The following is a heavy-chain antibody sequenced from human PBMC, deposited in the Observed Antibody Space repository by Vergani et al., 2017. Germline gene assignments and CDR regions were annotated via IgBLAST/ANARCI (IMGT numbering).Heavy chain of an antibody. CDR2: IYYSGTT. CDR3: ARLVVPAAMLNWFDP. CDR1: GAYVGSGGYY. J-gene: IGHJ5*02. Sequence: QVQLQESGPGLVKASQTLSLTCSVSGAYVGSGGYYWTWVRQRPGMGLDWIGYIYYSGTTYYNPSLESRLTISLDTSENHLSLKLTSVTDADTAVYYCARLVVPAAMLNWFDPWGQGTLVTVSS. V-gene: IGHV4-31*03. D-gene: IGHD2-2*01.